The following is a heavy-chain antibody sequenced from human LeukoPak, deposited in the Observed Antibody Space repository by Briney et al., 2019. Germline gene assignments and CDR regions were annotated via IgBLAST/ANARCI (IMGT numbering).Heavy chain of an antibody. D-gene: IGHD1-14*01. CDR3: ARDLNPQSIGMRAFDI. Sequence: EASAKVSCKASGYTFTNFYLHWVRQAPGQGLEWMGIINPTTGSTTYAQKLQGRVTMTRDMSTSTVYMELSSLRSEDTAVYFCARDLNPQSIGMRAFDIWGQGTMVTASS. V-gene: IGHV1-46*01. CDR1: GYTFTNFY. J-gene: IGHJ3*02. CDR2: INPTTGST.